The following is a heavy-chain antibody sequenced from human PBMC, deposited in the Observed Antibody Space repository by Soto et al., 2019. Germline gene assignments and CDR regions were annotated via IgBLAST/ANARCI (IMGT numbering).Heavy chain of an antibody. CDR1: GFTFSSYA. Sequence: GGSLRLSCAASGFTFSSYAMGWVRQAPGKGLEWVSAISGSGGSTYYADSVKGRFTISRDNSKNTLYLQMNSLRAEDTAVYYCAKRGSYGDSRPWFALYYFDDWGQGTLVTVSS. V-gene: IGHV3-23*01. D-gene: IGHD4-17*01. CDR3: AKRGSYGDSRPWFALYYFDD. CDR2: ISGSGGST. J-gene: IGHJ4*02.